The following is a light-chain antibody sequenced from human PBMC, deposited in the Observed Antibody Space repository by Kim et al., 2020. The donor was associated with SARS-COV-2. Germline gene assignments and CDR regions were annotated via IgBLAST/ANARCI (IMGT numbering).Light chain of an antibody. CDR1: QSVSSSY. Sequence: EIVLTQSPGTLSLSPGERATLSCRASQSVSSSYLAWYQQKPGQAPRLLIYGASSRATGIPDRFSGSGSGTDFTLTISRLEPEDFAVYYSQQYGSSPAITFGQGTKLEIK. CDR2: GAS. V-gene: IGKV3-20*01. J-gene: IGKJ2*01. CDR3: QQYGSSPAIT.